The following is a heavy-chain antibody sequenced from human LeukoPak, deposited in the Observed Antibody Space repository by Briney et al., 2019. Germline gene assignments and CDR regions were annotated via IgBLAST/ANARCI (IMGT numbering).Heavy chain of an antibody. CDR1: GFTFSNYW. CDR2: INLDGSVK. CDR3: ARGSYWGGDY. V-gene: IGHV3-7*01. J-gene: IGHJ4*02. Sequence: GGSLRLSCATSGFTFSNYWMSWVRQAPGKGLEWVANINLDGSVKSYVDSVKGRFTISRDNAKNTLYLLMDSLRAEDTAVYYCARGSYWGGDYWGQGTLVTVSS. D-gene: IGHD1-26*01.